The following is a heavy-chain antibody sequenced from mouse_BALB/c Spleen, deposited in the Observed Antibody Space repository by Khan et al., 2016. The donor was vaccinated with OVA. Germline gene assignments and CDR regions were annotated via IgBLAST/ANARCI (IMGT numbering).Heavy chain of an antibody. CDR1: GYSITSDYA. V-gene: IGHV3-2*02. Sequence: EVQLQESGPGLVKPSQSLSLTCTVTGYSITSDYAWNWIRQFPGNKLEWMGFISYSGNTNYNPSLKSRISITRDTSKNQFFLQLNSVTTEDTATYYVARVYGGDFDYWGQGTTLTVSS. D-gene: IGHD1-1*01. CDR2: ISYSGNT. J-gene: IGHJ2*01. CDR3: ARVYGGDFDY.